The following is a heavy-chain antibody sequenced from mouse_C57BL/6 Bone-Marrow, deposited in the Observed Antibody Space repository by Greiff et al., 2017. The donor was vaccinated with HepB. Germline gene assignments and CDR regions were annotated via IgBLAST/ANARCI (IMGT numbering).Heavy chain of an antibody. CDR1: GYTFTSYN. V-gene: IGHV1-12*01. J-gene: IGHJ2*01. CDR3: ARSYYEYDVDY. CDR2: IYPGNGDT. Sequence: VQLQQSGAELVRPGASVKMSCKASGYTFTSYNMHWVKQTPRQGLEWIGAIYPGNGDTTYNQKFKGKATLTVDKSSSTAYMQLSSQTSEDSAVYLCARSYYEYDVDYWGQGTTLTVSS. D-gene: IGHD2-4*01.